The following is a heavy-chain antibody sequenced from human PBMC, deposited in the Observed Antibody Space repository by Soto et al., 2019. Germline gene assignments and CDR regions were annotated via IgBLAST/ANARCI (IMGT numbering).Heavy chain of an antibody. CDR2: VNGAGNYR. Sequence: EEQLVESGGGLVQPGGSLRLSCAASGFTFSNSWMHWVRQVPGKGPVWVARVNGAGNYREYADSVSGRFTISRDNAKNTLALHMESLRSDDPALYYCARPRKICRRLPCYEEFALWGQGTLLTVSS. CDR1: GFTFSNSW. V-gene: IGHV3-74*03. D-gene: IGHD2-2*01. J-gene: IGHJ4*02. CDR3: ARPRKICRRLPCYEEFAL.